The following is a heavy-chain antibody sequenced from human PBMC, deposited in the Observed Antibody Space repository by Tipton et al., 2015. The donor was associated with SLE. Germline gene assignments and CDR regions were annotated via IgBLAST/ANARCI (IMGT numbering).Heavy chain of an antibody. V-gene: IGHV4-4*07. CDR3: ASSYSSAYFSYFFDY. CDR2: IYSSGST. Sequence: TLSLTCTVSGGSFSSHYWSWIRQPAGKGLEWIGRIYSSGSTNYNPSLKSRVTMSVDTSQNQFSLKLSSVTAADTALYYCASSYSSAYFSYFFDYWGQGTLVTVSS. D-gene: IGHD3-22*01. CDR1: GGSFSSHY. J-gene: IGHJ4*02.